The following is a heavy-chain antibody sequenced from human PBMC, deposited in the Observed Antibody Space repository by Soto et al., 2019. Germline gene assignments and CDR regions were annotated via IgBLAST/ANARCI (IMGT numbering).Heavy chain of an antibody. J-gene: IGHJ6*02. Sequence: SETLSLTCTVSGGSISSYYWSWIRQPPGKGLEWIGYIYYSGSTNYNPSLKSRVTISVDTSKNQFSLKLSSVTAADTAVYYCARDHAYYDFWSGYSRPYYYYGMDVWGQGTTVT. CDR1: GGSISSYY. D-gene: IGHD3-3*01. CDR3: ARDHAYYDFWSGYSRPYYYYGMDV. CDR2: IYYSGST. V-gene: IGHV4-59*01.